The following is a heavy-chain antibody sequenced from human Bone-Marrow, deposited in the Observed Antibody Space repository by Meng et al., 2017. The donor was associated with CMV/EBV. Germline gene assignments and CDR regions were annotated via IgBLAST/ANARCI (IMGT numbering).Heavy chain of an antibody. V-gene: IGHV1-69*05. CDR2: IIPIFGTA. CDR1: GGTFSSYA. CDR3: ARGYCSGGSCYGYYYGMDV. D-gene: IGHD2-15*01. J-gene: IGHJ6*02. Sequence: SVKVSCKASGGTFSSYAISWVRQAPGQGLEWMGGIIPIFGTANYAQKFQGRVTITTDESTSTAYMELSSLRSEDTAVYYCARGYCSGGSCYGYYYGMDVWGQGTTVNVPS.